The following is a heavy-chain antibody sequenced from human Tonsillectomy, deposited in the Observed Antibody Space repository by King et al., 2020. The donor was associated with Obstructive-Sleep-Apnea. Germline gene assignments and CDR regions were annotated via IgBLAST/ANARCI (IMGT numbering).Heavy chain of an antibody. CDR3: VRPAAMSEGFDY. V-gene: IGHV3-23*04. CDR2: IIGSGSST. CDR1: GFTFSGYA. D-gene: IGHD2-2*01. Sequence: VQLVESGGRLVQPGGSLRLSCSASGFTFSGYAMSWVRPVPGKGLEWVSGIIGSGSSTYYADSVKGRFTISRDNSKNTLYLQMNGLRAEDTAVYYYVRPAAMSEGFDYWGQGTQVTVSS. J-gene: IGHJ4*02.